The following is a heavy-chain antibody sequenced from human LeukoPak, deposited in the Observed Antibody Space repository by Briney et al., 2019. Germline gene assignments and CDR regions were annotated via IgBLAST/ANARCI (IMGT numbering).Heavy chain of an antibody. J-gene: IGHJ4*02. CDR2: IYVGGLYT. Sequence: GGSLRLSCKASGFTFATHGMSWVRQVPGQGLEWVSSIYVGGLYTYYADSVRGRVTISRDNSKSALYLQMNSLRSEDTAMYHCVKEGSHSDGGHSPTFDSWGLGTLVTVSS. CDR1: GFTFATHG. D-gene: IGHD5-24*01. CDR3: VKEGSHSDGGHSPTFDS. V-gene: IGHV3-23*01.